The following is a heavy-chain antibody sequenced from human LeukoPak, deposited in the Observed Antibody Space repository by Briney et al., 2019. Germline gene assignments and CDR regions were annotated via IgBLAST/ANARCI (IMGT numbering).Heavy chain of an antibody. J-gene: IGHJ4*02. CDR2: INPNSGGT. D-gene: IGHD2-8*01. CDR1: GYSFTGYY. CDR3: ARVRESSCSNGVCYAY. Sequence: ASPKVSCKVSGYSFTGYYMHCVRQAPGEGVEWMGRINPNSGGTNYAQKFQGRVTMTGDTSISTAYMELSRLRSDDTAVYYCARVRESSCSNGVCYAYWGQGTLVTVSS. V-gene: IGHV1-2*02.